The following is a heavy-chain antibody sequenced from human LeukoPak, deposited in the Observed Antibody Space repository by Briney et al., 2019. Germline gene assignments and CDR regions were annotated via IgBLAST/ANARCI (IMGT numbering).Heavy chain of an antibody. Sequence: ASVKVSCKASGGTFSSYAISWVRQAPGQGLEWMGGIIPIFGTANYAQKFQGRVTITADESTSTAYMELSSLRSEDTAVYYCARETITIFGVVISYMDVWGKGTTVTVS. J-gene: IGHJ6*03. CDR3: ARETITIFGVVISYMDV. CDR2: IIPIFGTA. CDR1: GGTFSSYA. V-gene: IGHV1-69*13. D-gene: IGHD3-3*01.